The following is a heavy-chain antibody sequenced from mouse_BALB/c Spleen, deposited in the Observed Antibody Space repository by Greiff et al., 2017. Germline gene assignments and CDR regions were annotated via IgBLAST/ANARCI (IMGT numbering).Heavy chain of an antibody. CDR1: GYTFTSYY. CDR2: INPNNGGT. J-gene: IGHJ1*01. D-gene: IGHD1-1*01. Sequence: VQLQQSGAELVKPGASVKLSCKASGYTFTSYYMYWVKQRPGQGLEWIGEINPNNGGTNYNKKLKSKATLSVDKSTSTAYMQLSSLTSEDSAVYYCTRSDYDWYFDVWGAGTTVTVSS. V-gene: IGHV1S81*02. CDR3: TRSDYDWYFDV.